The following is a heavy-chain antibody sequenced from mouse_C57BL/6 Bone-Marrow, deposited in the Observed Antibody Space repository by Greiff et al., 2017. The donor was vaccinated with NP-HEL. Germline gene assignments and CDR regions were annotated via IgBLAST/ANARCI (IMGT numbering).Heavy chain of an antibody. V-gene: IGHV7-3*01. D-gene: IGHD2-3*01. J-gene: IGHJ2*01. CDR2: IRNKANGYTT. CDR1: GFTFTDYY. Sequence: EVKLMESGGGLVQPGGSLSLSCAASGFTFTDYYMSWVRQPPGKALEWLGFIRNKANGYTTEYSASVKGRFTISRDNSQSILYLQMNALRAEDSSTSYCARYGDGYYVFDYWGQGTTLTVSS. CDR3: ARYGDGYYVFDY.